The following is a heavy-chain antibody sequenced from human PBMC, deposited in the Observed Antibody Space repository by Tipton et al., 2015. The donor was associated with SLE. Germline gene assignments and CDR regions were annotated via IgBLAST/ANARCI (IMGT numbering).Heavy chain of an antibody. V-gene: IGHV4-59*01. CDR3: ASATPSYWYFDL. J-gene: IGHJ2*01. CDR1: GGSISSYY. CDR2: IYYSGST. Sequence: LRLSCTVSGGSISSYYWSWIRQPPGKGLEWIGYIYYSGSTNYNPSLKSRVTISVDTSKNQFSLKLSSVTAADTAVYYCASATPSYWYFDLWGRGTLVTVSS.